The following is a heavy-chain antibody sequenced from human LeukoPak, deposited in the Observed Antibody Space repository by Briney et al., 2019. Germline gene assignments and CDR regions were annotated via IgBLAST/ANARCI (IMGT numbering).Heavy chain of an antibody. D-gene: IGHD3-22*01. V-gene: IGHV3-30*18. CDR1: GFTFSSYG. CDR3: AKDAGDYYDRSGYLFYFDY. CDR2: ISYDGSNK. Sequence: GGSLRLSCAASGFTFSSYGMHWVRQAPGKGLERAAVISYDGSNKYYADSVKGRFTISRDNSKNTLYLQMNSLRAEDTAVYYCAKDAGDYYDRSGYLFYFDYWGQGTLVTVSS. J-gene: IGHJ4*02.